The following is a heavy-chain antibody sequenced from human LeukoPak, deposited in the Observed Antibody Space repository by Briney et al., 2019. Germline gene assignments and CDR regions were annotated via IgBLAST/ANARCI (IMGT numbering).Heavy chain of an antibody. Sequence: SVKVSCKASGYTFISYGISWVRQAPGQGLEWMGGIIPIFGTANYAQKFQGRVTITTDESTSTAYMELSSLRSEDTAVYYCAGRYGGGAFDIWGQGAMVTVSS. V-gene: IGHV1-69*05. CDR3: AGRYGGGAFDI. CDR2: IIPIFGTA. J-gene: IGHJ3*02. D-gene: IGHD3-16*01. CDR1: GYTFISYG.